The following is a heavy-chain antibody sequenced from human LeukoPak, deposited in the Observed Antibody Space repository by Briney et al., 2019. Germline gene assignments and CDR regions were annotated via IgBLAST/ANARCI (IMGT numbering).Heavy chain of an antibody. Sequence: GGSLRFSCAASGFTFSSYAMSWVRQAPGKGLEWVSAISGSGGSTYYADSVKGRFTISRDNSKNTLYLQMNSLRAEDTAVYYCATSSRASSGYSSLWGQGTLVTVSS. CDR3: ATSSRASSGYSSL. CDR2: ISGSGGST. CDR1: GFTFSSYA. J-gene: IGHJ4*02. D-gene: IGHD3-22*01. V-gene: IGHV3-23*01.